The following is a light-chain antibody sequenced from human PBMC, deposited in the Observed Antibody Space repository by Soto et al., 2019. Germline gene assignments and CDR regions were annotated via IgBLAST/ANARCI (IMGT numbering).Light chain of an antibody. Sequence: EIVLTQSPATLSLSPGEIATLSCCASQSVSSSYLAWYQQKPGLAPRLLIYDASSRATGIPDRFSGSGSGTDFTLTISRLEPEDFAVYYCQQYGSSPLTFGGGTKVDIK. CDR2: DAS. CDR1: QSVSSSY. CDR3: QQYGSSPLT. V-gene: IGKV3D-20*01. J-gene: IGKJ4*01.